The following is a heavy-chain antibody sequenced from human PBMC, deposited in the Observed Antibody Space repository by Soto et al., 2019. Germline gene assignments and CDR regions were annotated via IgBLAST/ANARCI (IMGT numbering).Heavy chain of an antibody. CDR2: TIPVFSTA. Sequence: QVQLEQSGAEVKKPGSSVKISCKASGGTLSDHGVSWLRQAPGQGLEWVGGTIPVFSTANYAPKFQGRVTIAEDKSTILAYMELGSLRSDDTAFYYCARGVYGSGNYYTGPSAFDIWGQGTLVIVSS. J-gene: IGHJ3*02. V-gene: IGHV1-69*06. D-gene: IGHD3-10*01. CDR1: GGTLSDHG. CDR3: ARGVYGSGNYYTGPSAFDI.